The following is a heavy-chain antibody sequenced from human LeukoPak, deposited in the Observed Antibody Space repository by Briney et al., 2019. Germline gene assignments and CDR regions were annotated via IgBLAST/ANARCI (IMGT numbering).Heavy chain of an antibody. J-gene: IGHJ4*02. CDR2: IWYDGSNK. CDR3: ARDFSGAVPAAYDY. V-gene: IGHV3-33*01. Sequence: GRSLRLSCAASGFTFSSYGMHWVRQAPGKGLEWVAVIWYDGSNKYYADSVKGRFTISRDNSKNTLYLQMNGLRAEDTAVYYCARDFSGAVPAAYDYWGQGTLVTVSS. D-gene: IGHD2-2*01. CDR1: GFTFSSYG.